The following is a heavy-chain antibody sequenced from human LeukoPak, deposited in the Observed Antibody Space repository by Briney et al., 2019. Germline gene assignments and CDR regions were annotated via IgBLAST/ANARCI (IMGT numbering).Heavy chain of an antibody. V-gene: IGHV3-11*01. CDR1: GFTFSDYY. Sequence: PGGSLRLSCEASGFTFSDYYMNWIRQAPGKGLEWVSYISSSGSTIYYADSVKGRFTISRDNAKNSLYLQMNSLRAEDTAVYYCARSRGGYSAEFDYWGQGTLVTVSS. CDR2: ISSSGSTI. CDR3: ARSRGGYSAEFDY. D-gene: IGHD3-22*01. J-gene: IGHJ4*02.